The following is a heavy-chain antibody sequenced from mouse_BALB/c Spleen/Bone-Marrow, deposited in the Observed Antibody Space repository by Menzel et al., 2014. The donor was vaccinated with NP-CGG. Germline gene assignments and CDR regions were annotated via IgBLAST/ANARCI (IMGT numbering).Heavy chain of an antibody. J-gene: IGHJ2*01. Sequence: QVQLQQSGTELVRPGTSVKISCKASGYAFTNYWLGWVKQRPGHGPEWIGDIYPGSGNTYYNEKFKGKATLTADKSSSTAYMQLSGLTSEDSAVYFCTRRRSLDYWGQGTTLTVSS. CDR3: TRRRSLDY. V-gene: IGHV1-63*01. CDR2: IYPGSGNT. CDR1: GYAFTNYW.